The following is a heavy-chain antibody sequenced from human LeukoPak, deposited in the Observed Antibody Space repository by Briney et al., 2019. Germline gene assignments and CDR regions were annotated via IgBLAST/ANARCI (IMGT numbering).Heavy chain of an antibody. Sequence: PSETLSLTCTVSGGSISSSGYYWGWIRQPPGKGLEWIGNMYYSGSTYFNPSLKSRVTISVDTSKNRFSLKLTSVTAADTAVYYCARSVGSDSSGSGNYGNWCQGTLVTVSS. D-gene: IGHD3-10*01. V-gene: IGHV4-39*01. J-gene: IGHJ4*02. CDR3: ARSVGSDSSGSGNYGN. CDR2: MYYSGST. CDR1: GGSISSSGYY.